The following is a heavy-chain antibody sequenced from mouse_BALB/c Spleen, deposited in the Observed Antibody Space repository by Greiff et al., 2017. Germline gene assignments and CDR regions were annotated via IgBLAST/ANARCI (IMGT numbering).Heavy chain of an antibody. J-gene: IGHJ3*01. CDR1: GFTFSSFG. V-gene: IGHV5-17*02. CDR3: ARWDGAFAY. CDR2: ISSGSSTI. D-gene: IGHD2-3*01. Sequence: EVQGVESGGGLVQPGGSRKLSCAASGFTFSSFGMHWVRQAPEKGLEWVAYISSGSSTIYYADTVKGRFTISRDNPKNTLFLQMTSLRSEDTAMYYCARWDGAFAYWGQGTLVTVSA.